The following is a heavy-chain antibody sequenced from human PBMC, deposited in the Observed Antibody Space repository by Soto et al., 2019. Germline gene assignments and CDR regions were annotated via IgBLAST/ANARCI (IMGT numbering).Heavy chain of an antibody. D-gene: IGHD5-12*01. J-gene: IGHJ4*02. CDR3: TPRGYSGYDAVVY. Sequence: NPGGSLRLSCAASGFTFSNAWMSWVRQAPGKGLEWVGRIKSKTDGGTTDYAAPVKGRFTISRDDSKNTLYLQMNSLKTEDTAVYYCTPRGYSGYDAVVYWGQGTLVTVSS. V-gene: IGHV3-15*01. CDR1: GFTFSNAW. CDR2: IKSKTDGGTT.